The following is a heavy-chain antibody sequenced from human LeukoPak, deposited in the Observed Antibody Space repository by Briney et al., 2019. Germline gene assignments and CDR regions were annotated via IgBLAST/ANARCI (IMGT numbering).Heavy chain of an antibody. D-gene: IGHD5-18*01. CDR1: GFTVSSKY. CDR2: IYNGGST. J-gene: IGHJ4*02. V-gene: IGHV3-66*01. CDR3: ARGYVDTVNHPVDY. Sequence: PGGSLRLSCAASGFTVSSKYMSWVRQAPGKGLEWVSVIYNGGSTYYADSVKGRFTISTDNSKNMLYLQMNSLRAEDTAVYYCARGYVDTVNHPVDYWGQGTLVTVSS.